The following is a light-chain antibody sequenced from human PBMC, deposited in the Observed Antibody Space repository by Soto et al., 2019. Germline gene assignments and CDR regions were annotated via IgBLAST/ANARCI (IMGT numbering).Light chain of an antibody. J-gene: IGKJ4*01. Sequence: EIVMTQSPATLSVSPGERATLSCRASQSVSSNLAWYQQKPGQAPRLLIYGVSTRATGIPARFSGSGSGTEFTLTISSLQSEDFAVYYCQQYNNWFRTFSGGTKVDIK. CDR1: QSVSSN. CDR2: GVS. V-gene: IGKV3-15*01. CDR3: QQYNNWFRT.